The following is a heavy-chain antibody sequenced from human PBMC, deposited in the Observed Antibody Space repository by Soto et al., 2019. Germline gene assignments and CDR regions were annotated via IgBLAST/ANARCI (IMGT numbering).Heavy chain of an antibody. D-gene: IGHD1-26*01. V-gene: IGHV3-15*07. J-gene: IGHJ6*02. CDR3: TTDTGVNSGSYWRYYYYYGMDV. CDR2: IKSKTDGGTT. Sequence: GGSLRLSCAASGFTFSKAWMNWVRQAPGKGLEWVGRIKSKTDGGTTDYAAPVKGLFSISRYDSKNTLYLQMNSLNTEDTAVYYCTTDTGVNSGSYWRYYYYYGMDVWGQGTTVTVSS. CDR1: GFTFSKAW.